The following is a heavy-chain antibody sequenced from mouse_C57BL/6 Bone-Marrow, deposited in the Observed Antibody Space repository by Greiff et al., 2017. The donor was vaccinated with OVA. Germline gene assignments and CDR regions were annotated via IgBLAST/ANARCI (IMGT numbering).Heavy chain of an antibody. CDR1: GYTFTSYW. V-gene: IGHV1-55*01. J-gene: IGHJ1*03. CDR3: ARGEYYIWYVDV. CDR2: IYPGSGST. D-gene: IGHD2-12*01. Sequence: QVQLQQPGAELVKPGASVKMSCKASGYTFTSYWITWVKQRPGQGLEWIGDIYPGSGSTNYNEKFKSKATLTVATSSSTAYMQLSSLTSEDSAVYYSARGEYYIWYVDVWGTGTTVTVSS.